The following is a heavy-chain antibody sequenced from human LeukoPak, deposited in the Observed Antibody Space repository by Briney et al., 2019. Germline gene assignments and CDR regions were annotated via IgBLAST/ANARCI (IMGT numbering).Heavy chain of an antibody. V-gene: IGHV3-48*03. CDR2: VSDSGDTK. Sequence: GGSLRLSCATSGFNLRSLEMNWVRQAPGKGREWVSRVSDSGDTKEANSVMGRFTISRDNAKNSLYLQMNDLRAEDTAVYYCARAPYYYGSGSQDYFDYWGQGALVTVSS. CDR3: ARAPYYYGSGSQDYFDY. CDR1: GFNLRSLE. D-gene: IGHD3-10*01. J-gene: IGHJ4*02.